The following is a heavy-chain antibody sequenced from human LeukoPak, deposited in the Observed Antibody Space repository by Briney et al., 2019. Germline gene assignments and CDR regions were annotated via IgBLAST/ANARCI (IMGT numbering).Heavy chain of an antibody. Sequence: PGGSLRLSCAASGFSFNDAWMSWVRQAPGKGLEWVGRIKRKTDGGTTDYAAPVKGRFTISRDDSKNMLYLHVNSLKTEDTAVYYCTTVISGSYLGAYFDYWGQGTLVTVSS. D-gene: IGHD1-26*01. CDR2: IKRKTDGGTT. J-gene: IGHJ4*02. CDR3: TTVISGSYLGAYFDY. CDR1: GFSFNDAW. V-gene: IGHV3-15*01.